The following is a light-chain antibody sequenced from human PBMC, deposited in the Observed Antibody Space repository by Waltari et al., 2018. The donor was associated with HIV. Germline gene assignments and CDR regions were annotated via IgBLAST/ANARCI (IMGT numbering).Light chain of an antibody. CDR3: QQYASAPYT. CDR2: DVS. J-gene: IGKJ2*01. V-gene: IGKV3-20*01. Sequence: EIVLTQSPGIVSLSPEEGVTLSCKASQSVPGTYLAWYQQNPGQAPKVGMFDVSARATGLPDRFSASGSATEFTLNITKLEPEDFAVYYCQQYASAPYTFGQGTKLELK. CDR1: QSVPGTY.